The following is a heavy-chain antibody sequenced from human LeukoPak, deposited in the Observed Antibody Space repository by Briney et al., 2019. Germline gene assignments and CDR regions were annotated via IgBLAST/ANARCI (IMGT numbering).Heavy chain of an antibody. CDR3: ARAPRWSYYYYYMDV. CDR1: GGTFSSYA. Sequence: SVKVSCKASGGTFSSYAISWVRQAPGQGLEWMGRIIPILGIANYAQKFQGRVTITADKSTSTAYMELSSLRSEDTAVYYCARAPRWSYYYYYMDVWGKGTTVTVSS. J-gene: IGHJ6*03. D-gene: IGHD4-23*01. CDR2: IIPILGIA. V-gene: IGHV1-69*04.